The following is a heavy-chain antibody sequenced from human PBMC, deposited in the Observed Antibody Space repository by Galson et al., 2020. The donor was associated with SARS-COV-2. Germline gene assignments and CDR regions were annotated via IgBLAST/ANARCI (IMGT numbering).Heavy chain of an antibody. V-gene: IGHV3-74*01. J-gene: IGHJ3*01. Sequence: GGSLRLSCAASGFTFGNYWMHWVRQAPGKGLEWVSRIKSDGSGAIYADSVKGRFTISRDNGKNTLYLQMHSLRADDTALYYCTRDSVGAPLGEGFGVWGQGTVVTVAS. CDR3: TRDSVGAPLGEGFGV. CDR2: IKSDGSGA. CDR1: GFTFGNYW. D-gene: IGHD1-26*01.